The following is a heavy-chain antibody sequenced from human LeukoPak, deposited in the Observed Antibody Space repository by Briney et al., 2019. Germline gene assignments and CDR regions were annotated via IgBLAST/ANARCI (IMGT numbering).Heavy chain of an antibody. CDR3: ATAVLYGGNDFDY. CDR2: INPNSGVT. Sequence: ASVKVSCKASGYTFTGYYMHWVRQAPGQGLEWMGWINPNSGVTEFAQRFQGRVTMTRDTSTSTAYLDLSSLRSDDTAVYYCATAVLYGGNDFDYWGQGTLVTVSS. D-gene: IGHD5-12*01. V-gene: IGHV1-2*02. CDR1: GYTFTGYY. J-gene: IGHJ4*02.